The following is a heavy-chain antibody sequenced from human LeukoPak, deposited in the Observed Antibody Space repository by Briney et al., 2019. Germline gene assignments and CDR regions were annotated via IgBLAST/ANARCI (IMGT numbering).Heavy chain of an antibody. Sequence: PSETLSLTCAVYGGSFSGYYWSWIRQPPGKGLEWIGEINHSGSTNYNPSLKSRVTISVDTSKNQFSLNLSSVTAADTAVYYCAGRWPDYYYYCMDVWGKGTTVTVSS. D-gene: IGHD6-13*01. CDR1: GGSFSGYY. CDR3: AGRWPDYYYYCMDV. CDR2: INHSGST. V-gene: IGHV4-34*01. J-gene: IGHJ6*03.